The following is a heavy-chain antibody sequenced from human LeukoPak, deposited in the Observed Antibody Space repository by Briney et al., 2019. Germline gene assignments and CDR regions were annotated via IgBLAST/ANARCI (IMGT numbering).Heavy chain of an antibody. CDR3: ATGASKVTTDFANY. D-gene: IGHD4-17*01. Sequence: GESLKISCKGSGYSFTNYWISWVRQLPGKGLEWMGRIDPSDSYTKYSPSFEGHVTISVDNSISTAFLQWNSLKASDSAMYYCATGASKVTTDFANYWGQGTQVAVSS. CDR1: GYSFTNYW. V-gene: IGHV5-10-1*01. J-gene: IGHJ4*02. CDR2: IDPSDSYT.